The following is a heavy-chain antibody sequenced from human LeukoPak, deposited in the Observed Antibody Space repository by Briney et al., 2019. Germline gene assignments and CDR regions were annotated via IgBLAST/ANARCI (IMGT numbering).Heavy chain of an antibody. CDR3: ARDRSPYTTSAYYLDY. V-gene: IGHV3-48*02. D-gene: IGHD3-22*01. Sequence: GGSLRLSCAASGFTFSSYSMNWVRQAPGNGLGWISYISGRTGTMYYADSVQGRFTISRDNAKNSLYLQLNSLRDEGTAVYYCARDRSPYTTSAYYLDYWGQGTLVTVSS. CDR1: GFTFSSYS. J-gene: IGHJ4*02. CDR2: ISGRTGTM.